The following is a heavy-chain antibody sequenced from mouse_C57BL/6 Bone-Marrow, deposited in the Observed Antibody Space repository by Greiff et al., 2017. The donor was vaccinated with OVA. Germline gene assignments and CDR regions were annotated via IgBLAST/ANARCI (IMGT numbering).Heavy chain of an antibody. CDR1: GFTFSDAW. Sequence: EVQRVESGGGLVQPGGSMKLSCAASGFTFSDAWMDWVRQSPEKGLEWVAEIRNKANNHATYYAESVKGRFTISRDDSKSSVSLQMNSLRAEDTGIYYCTSDYYGSNCYFDVWGTGTTVTVSS. CDR3: TSDYYGSNCYFDV. J-gene: IGHJ1*03. D-gene: IGHD1-1*01. V-gene: IGHV6-6*01. CDR2: IRNKANNHAT.